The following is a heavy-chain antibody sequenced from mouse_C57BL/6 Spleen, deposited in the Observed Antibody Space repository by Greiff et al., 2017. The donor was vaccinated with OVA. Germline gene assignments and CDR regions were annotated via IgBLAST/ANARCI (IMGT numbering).Heavy chain of an antibody. J-gene: IGHJ2*01. V-gene: IGHV5-12*01. Sequence: EVHLVESGGGLVQPGGSLKLSCAASGSTFSDYYMYWVRQTPEKRLEWVAYISNGGGSTYYPDTVKGRFTISRDNAKNTLYLQMSRLKSEDTAMYYCARQGGNYLYYFDYWGQGTTLTVSS. CDR1: GSTFSDYY. CDR2: ISNGGGST. D-gene: IGHD2-1*01. CDR3: ARQGGNYLYYFDY.